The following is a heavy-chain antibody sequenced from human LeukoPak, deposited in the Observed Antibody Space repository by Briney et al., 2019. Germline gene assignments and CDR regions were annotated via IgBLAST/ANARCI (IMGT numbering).Heavy chain of an antibody. J-gene: IGHJ4*02. CDR1: GFTFSSYA. Sequence: GGSLRLSCAASGFTFSSYAMSWVRQAPGKGLEWVSAISGSGGSTYYADSVKGRFTISRDNSKNTLYLQMNSLRAEDTAVYYCAKGYDILTGYLPFDYWGQGTLVTVSS. V-gene: IGHV3-23*01. CDR2: ISGSGGST. CDR3: AKGYDILTGYLPFDY. D-gene: IGHD3-9*01.